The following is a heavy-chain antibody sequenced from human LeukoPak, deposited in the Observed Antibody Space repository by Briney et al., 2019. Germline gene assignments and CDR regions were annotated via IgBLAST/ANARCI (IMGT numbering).Heavy chain of an antibody. CDR2: FDPEDGET. Sequence: ASVKVSCKVSGYTLTELSMHWVRQAPGKGLEWMGGFDPEDGETTYAQKFQGRVTMTEDTSTDTAYMELSSLRSEDAAVYYCATYVSSGYYYFDYWGQGTLVTVSS. V-gene: IGHV1-24*01. CDR1: GYTLTELS. D-gene: IGHD3-22*01. CDR3: ATYVSSGYYYFDY. J-gene: IGHJ4*02.